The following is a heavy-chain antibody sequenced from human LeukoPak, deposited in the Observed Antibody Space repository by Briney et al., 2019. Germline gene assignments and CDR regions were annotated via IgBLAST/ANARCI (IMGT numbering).Heavy chain of an antibody. CDR3: ARDVVDYDFWSGYSYWYFDL. D-gene: IGHD3-3*01. CDR1: GGSICSGSYY. J-gene: IGHJ2*01. Sequence: SQTLSLTCTVSGGSICSGSYYWSWIRQPAGKGLEWIGRIYTSGSTNYNPSLKSRVTISVDTSKNQFSLKLSSVTAADTAVYYCARDVVDYDFWSGYSYWYFDLWGRGTLVTVSS. V-gene: IGHV4-61*02. CDR2: IYTSGST.